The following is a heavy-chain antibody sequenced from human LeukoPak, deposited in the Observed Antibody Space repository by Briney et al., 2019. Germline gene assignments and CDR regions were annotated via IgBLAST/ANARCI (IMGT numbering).Heavy chain of an antibody. CDR3: ARDVYSGYALGGFDY. CDR2: ICSSSTI. D-gene: IGHD5-12*01. Sequence: PGGSLRLSCAASRFIFSSYSMNWVRQSPGKGLEWLSYICSSSTIYYADSVKGRFTISRDNAKNSMYLPMNSLRAEDTAVYYCARDVYSGYALGGFDYWGQGTLVTLSS. J-gene: IGHJ4*02. CDR1: RFIFSSYS. V-gene: IGHV3-48*01.